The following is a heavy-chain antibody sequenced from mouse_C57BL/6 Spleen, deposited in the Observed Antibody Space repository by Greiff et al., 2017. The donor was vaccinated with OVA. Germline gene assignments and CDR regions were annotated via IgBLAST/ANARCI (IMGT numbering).Heavy chain of an antibody. CDR3: ARADSNSPWFAY. J-gene: IGHJ3*01. V-gene: IGHV1-80*01. Sequence: QVQLQQSGAELVKPGASVKLSCKASGYAFRSYWMNWVKQRPGTGLEWIGPIYPGDGDTNYHGKFKGKATLTADKSSSTAYMQLSSLTSEDSAVYFCARADSNSPWFAYWGQGTLVTVSA. CDR1: GYAFRSYW. D-gene: IGHD2-5*01. CDR2: IYPGDGDT.